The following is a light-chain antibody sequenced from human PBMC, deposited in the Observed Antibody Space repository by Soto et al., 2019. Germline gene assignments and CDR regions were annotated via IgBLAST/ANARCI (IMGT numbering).Light chain of an antibody. CDR3: TSYAVSNSDV. J-gene: IGLJ1*01. CDR2: EVT. V-gene: IGLV2-8*01. Sequence: QSALTHPPSASGSPGQSVTISCTGTSSDVGSYNFVSWYQQYPGKAPKLLIYEVTKRPSGFPDRFSGSKSGNTASLTVSGLQAEDEADYYCTSYAVSNSDVFGTGTKLTVL. CDR1: SSDVGSYNF.